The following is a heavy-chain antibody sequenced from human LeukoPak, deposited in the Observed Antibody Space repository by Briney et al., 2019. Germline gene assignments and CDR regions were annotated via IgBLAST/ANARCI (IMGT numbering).Heavy chain of an antibody. J-gene: IGHJ5*02. Sequence: SETLSVTCAVYGGSFSGYYWSWIRQPPGKGLEWSGEINHSGSTNYNPSLKSRVTISVDTSKTQFSLKLSSVTGADPAVYYCARVVPAAIFFRGRWFDPWGQGTLVTVSS. V-gene: IGHV4-34*01. CDR2: INHSGST. D-gene: IGHD2-2*01. CDR1: GGSFSGYY. CDR3: ARVVPAAIFFRGRWFDP.